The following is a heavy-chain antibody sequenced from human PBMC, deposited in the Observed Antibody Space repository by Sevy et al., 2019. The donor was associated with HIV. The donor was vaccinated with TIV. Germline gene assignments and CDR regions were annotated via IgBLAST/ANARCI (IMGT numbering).Heavy chain of an antibody. Sequence: ASVKVSCKASGYTLNNYGISWVRQAPGQGLEWIGRITAYKDNTNDAQNFQGRVTMTTDTSTSTAYMELRGLRSDDTAVYYCTRVDPYYEFGDVWGQGTTVTVSS. J-gene: IGHJ6*02. D-gene: IGHD3-3*01. V-gene: IGHV1-18*01. CDR2: ITAYKDNT. CDR1: GYTLNNYG. CDR3: TRVDPYYEFGDV.